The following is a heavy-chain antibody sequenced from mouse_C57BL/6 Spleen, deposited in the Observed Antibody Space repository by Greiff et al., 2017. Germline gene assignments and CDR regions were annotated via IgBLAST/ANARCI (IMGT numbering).Heavy chain of an antibody. V-gene: IGHV1-64*01. Sequence: QVQLQQPGAELVKPGASVKLSCKASGYTFTSYWMHWVKQRPGQGLEWIGMIHPNSGSTNYNEKFKSKATLTVDKSSSTDYMQLSSLTSEDSAGYYCEREGTVVDYYDMDCWGKGTSVTVSS. J-gene: IGHJ4*01. CDR3: EREGTVVDYYDMDC. D-gene: IGHD1-1*01. CDR1: GYTFTSYW. CDR2: IHPNSGST.